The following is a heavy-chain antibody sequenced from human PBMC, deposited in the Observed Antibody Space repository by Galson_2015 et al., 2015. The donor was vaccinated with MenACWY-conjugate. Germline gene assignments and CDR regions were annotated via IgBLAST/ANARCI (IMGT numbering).Heavy chain of an antibody. Sequence: SLRLSCAASGFTFSDYWMHWVRQAPGKGLVWVSRISGDGSITTYADSVRGRFTISRDNAKSTVYLQMNNLRAEDTAVYYCARPHSTSHYCVDYWGRGTLVTVSS. CDR2: ISGDGSIT. CDR3: ARPHSTSHYCVDY. CDR1: GFTFSDYW. D-gene: IGHD2-2*01. J-gene: IGHJ4*02. V-gene: IGHV3-74*03.